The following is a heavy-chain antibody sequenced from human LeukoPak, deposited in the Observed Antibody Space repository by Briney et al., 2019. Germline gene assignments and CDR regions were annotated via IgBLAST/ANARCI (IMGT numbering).Heavy chain of an antibody. D-gene: IGHD1-14*01. J-gene: IGHJ4*02. CDR1: GYTFSTYA. Sequence: GGSLRLSCAASGYTFSTYAMSWVRQAPGKGLEWVSAISGSGGSTFNADSVKGRFTISRDNSKNTLFLQMNSLRAEDTAIYYCAKDHPSGYYFDYWGQGTLVTVSS. V-gene: IGHV3-23*01. CDR2: ISGSGGST. CDR3: AKDHPSGYYFDY.